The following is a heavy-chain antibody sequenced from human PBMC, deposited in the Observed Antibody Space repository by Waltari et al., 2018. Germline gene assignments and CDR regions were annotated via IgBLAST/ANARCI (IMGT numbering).Heavy chain of an antibody. D-gene: IGHD3-22*01. V-gene: IGHV3-49*04. CDR3: TRDRFRKVVVITPSDY. CDR2: IRSKAYGRTT. J-gene: IGHJ4*02. Sequence: EVQLVESGGGLVQPGRSLRLSCTASGFTFGDYALSCVLQAPGKGLEWVGFIRSKAYGRTTEYAASVKGRFTISRDDSKSIDYLQMNSLKTEDTAVYYCTRDRFRKVVVITPSDYWGQGTLVTVSS. CDR1: GFTFGDYA.